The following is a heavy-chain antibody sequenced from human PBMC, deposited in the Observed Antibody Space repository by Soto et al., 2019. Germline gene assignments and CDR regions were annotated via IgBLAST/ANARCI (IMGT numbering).Heavy chain of an antibody. CDR2: IRNKAYGGTT. V-gene: IGHV3-49*03. CDR1: GFTFGDYA. Sequence: GGSLRLSCTASGFTFGDYAMSWFRQAPGKGLEWVGFIRNKAYGGTTEYAASVKGRFTISRDDSKSIAYLQMNSLKTEDTAVYYCTRPPRDDTSGYYSLPFYWGQGTLVTVPS. J-gene: IGHJ4*02. CDR3: TRPPRDDTSGYYSLPFY. D-gene: IGHD3-22*01.